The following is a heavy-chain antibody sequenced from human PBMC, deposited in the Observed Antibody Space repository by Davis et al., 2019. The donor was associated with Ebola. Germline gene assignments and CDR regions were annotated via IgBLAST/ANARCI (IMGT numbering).Heavy chain of an antibody. D-gene: IGHD4-17*01. V-gene: IGHV5-51*01. CDR1: GYSFTSYW. CDR2: IYPGDSDT. Sequence: GESLKISCKGSGYSFTSYWIGWVRQMPGKGLEWMGIIYPGDSDTRYSPSFQGQVTISADKSISTAYLQWSSLKASDTAMYYCARRVDDYGDYGASTNWFDPWGQGTLVTVSS. J-gene: IGHJ5*02. CDR3: ARRVDDYGDYGASTNWFDP.